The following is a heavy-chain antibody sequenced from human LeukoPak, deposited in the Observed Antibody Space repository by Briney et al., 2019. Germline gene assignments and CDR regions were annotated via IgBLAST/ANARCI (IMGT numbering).Heavy chain of an antibody. D-gene: IGHD3-16*01. CDR2: ISSSSSYI. V-gene: IGHV3-21*01. CDR1: GFTFSSYS. CDR3: ARANNDYVWGSALDY. Sequence: GGSLRLSCAASGFTFSSYSMNWVRQAPGKGLEWVSSISSSSSYIYYADSVKGRFTISRDNAKNSLYLQMNSLRAEDTAVYYCARANNDYVWGSALDYWGQGILVTVSS. J-gene: IGHJ4*02.